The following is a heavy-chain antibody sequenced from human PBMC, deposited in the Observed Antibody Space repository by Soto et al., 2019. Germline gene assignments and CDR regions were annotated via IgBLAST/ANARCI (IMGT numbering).Heavy chain of an antibody. CDR2: ISWNSGSI. Sequence: DVQLVESGGGLVQPGRSLRLSCAASGFTFDDYAMHWVRQAPGKGLEWVSGISWNSGSIGYADSVKGRFTISRDNAKNSLYLQMNSLRAEDTALYYCAKDIRDTAMPTGYFEYWGQGTLVTVSS. V-gene: IGHV3-9*01. D-gene: IGHD5-18*01. J-gene: IGHJ4*02. CDR1: GFTFDDYA. CDR3: AKDIRDTAMPTGYFEY.